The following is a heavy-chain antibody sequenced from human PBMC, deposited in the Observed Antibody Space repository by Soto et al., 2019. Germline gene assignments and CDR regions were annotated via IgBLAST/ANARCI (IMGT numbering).Heavy chain of an antibody. CDR2: IKQDGSEK. Sequence: GGPLSLSYAASGFTFSSYWMSWVRPAPGKGLEWVANIKQDGSEKYYVDSVKGRFTISRDNAKNSLYLQMNSLRAEDTAVYYCARVGYSSSSGVIYYYYYGMDVWGQGTTVTVSS. J-gene: IGHJ6*02. D-gene: IGHD6-6*01. CDR3: ARVGYSSSSGVIYYYYYGMDV. V-gene: IGHV3-7*01. CDR1: GFTFSSYW.